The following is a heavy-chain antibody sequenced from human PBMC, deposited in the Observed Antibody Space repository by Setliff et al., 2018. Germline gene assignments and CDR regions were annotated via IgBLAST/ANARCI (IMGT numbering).Heavy chain of an antibody. D-gene: IGHD2-21*02. CDR2: FSGTTTNT. CDR3: ATNWGLDY. Sequence: GSLRLSCGVSEFTFSSYSMNWVRQAPGKGLEWVSTFSGTTTNTYYADSVKGRFTISRDNSKNTLYLQMNSLRADDTAVYFCATNWGLDYWGQGALVTVSS. CDR1: EFTFSSYS. J-gene: IGHJ4*02. V-gene: IGHV3-23*01.